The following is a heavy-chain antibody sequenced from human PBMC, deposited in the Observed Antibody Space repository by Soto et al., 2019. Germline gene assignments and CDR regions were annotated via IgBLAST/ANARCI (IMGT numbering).Heavy chain of an antibody. CDR3: ARGVFGGREGMDV. J-gene: IGHJ6*02. V-gene: IGHV3-30-3*01. D-gene: IGHD3-10*01. CDR1: GFTFSSYA. CDR2: ISYDGSNK. Sequence: GGSLRLPCAASGFTFSSYAMHWVRQAPGKGLEWVAVISYDGSNKYYADSVKGRFTISRDNSKNTLYLQMNSLRAEDTAVYYCARGVFGGREGMDVWGQGTTVTVSS.